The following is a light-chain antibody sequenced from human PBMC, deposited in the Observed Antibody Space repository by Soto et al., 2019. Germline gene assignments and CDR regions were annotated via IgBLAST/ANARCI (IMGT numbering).Light chain of an antibody. V-gene: IGKV3-15*01. Sequence: IVMTQSPATLSVSPGERVTLSCRTSQTVSSNLAWYQQKPGQAPRLLIYGASTRATGIPDRFSGSGSGTEFTLTISSLQSEDFAVYYCQQYNDWPPLTFGGGTKVEI. CDR1: QTVSSN. CDR3: QQYNDWPPLT. CDR2: GAS. J-gene: IGKJ4*01.